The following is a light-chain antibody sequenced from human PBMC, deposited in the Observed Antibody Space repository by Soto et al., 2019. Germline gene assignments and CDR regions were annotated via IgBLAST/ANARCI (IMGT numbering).Light chain of an antibody. Sequence: DIVMTQSPDSLAVSLGERATINCKSSQSVLYGSNSKNYLAWYQQKPGQPPKLLIYWASTRESGVPDRFSGSGSGTDFTLTINSLQAEDVAVYYCQQYYSSPFTFGPGTKVDIK. CDR2: WAS. CDR3: QQYYSSPFT. CDR1: QSVLYGSNSKNY. J-gene: IGKJ3*01. V-gene: IGKV4-1*01.